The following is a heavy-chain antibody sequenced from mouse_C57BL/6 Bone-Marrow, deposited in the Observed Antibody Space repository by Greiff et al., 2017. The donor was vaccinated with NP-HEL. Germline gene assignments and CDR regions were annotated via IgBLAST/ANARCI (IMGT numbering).Heavy chain of an antibody. V-gene: IGHV7-1*01. CDR2: SRNKANDYTT. D-gene: IGHD2-4*01. J-gene: IGHJ3*01. CDR3: ARDFGYDYDRAFAY. Sequence: EVKLMESGGGLVQSGRSLRLSCATSGFTFSDFYMEWVRQAPGKGLEWIAASRNKANDYTTEYSASVKGRFIVSRDTSQSILYLQMNALRAEDTAIYYCARDFGYDYDRAFAYWGQGTLVTVSA. CDR1: GFTFSDFY.